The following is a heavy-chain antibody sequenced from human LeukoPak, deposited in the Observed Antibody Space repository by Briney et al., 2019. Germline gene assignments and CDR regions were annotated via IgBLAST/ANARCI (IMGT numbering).Heavy chain of an antibody. CDR2: IYSGGST. V-gene: IGHV3-66*02. D-gene: IGHD3-22*01. J-gene: IGHJ4*02. Sequence: PGGSLRLSCAASGFTVSSNYMSWVRQAPGKGLEGVSVIYSGGSTYYADSVKGRFTISRDNSKNTLYLQMNSLRAEDTAVYYCARDYYDSSGYYYEGYWGQGTLVTVSS. CDR1: GFTVSSNY. CDR3: ARDYYDSSGYYYEGY.